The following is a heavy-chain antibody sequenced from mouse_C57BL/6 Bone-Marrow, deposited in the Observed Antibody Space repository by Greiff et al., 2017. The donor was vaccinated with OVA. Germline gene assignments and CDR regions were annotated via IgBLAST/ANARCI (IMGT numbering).Heavy chain of an antibody. CDR3: AKQRDWYFDV. V-gene: IGHV2-6-1*01. CDR2: ICRDGST. Sequence: QVQLQQSGPGLVAPSQSLSITCTVSGFSLTSYGVHWVRQPPGKGLEWLVVICRDGSTTKNSALKTRLSISEDNSKSQVFIKMNSLEADVSAMYYCAKQRDWYFDVWGTGTTVTVSS. J-gene: IGHJ1*03. CDR1: GFSLTSYG.